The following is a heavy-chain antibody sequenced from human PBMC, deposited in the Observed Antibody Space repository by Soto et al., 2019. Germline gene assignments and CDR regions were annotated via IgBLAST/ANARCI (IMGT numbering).Heavy chain of an antibody. CDR1: GFTVSSNY. Sequence: EVQLVESVGGLIQPGGSLRLSCAASGFTVSSNYMSWVRQAPGKGLEWVSVIYSGGSTYYADSVKGRFTISRDNSKNTLYLQMNSLRAEDTAVYYCARGRDGYQIGDGAFDIWGQGTMVTVSS. J-gene: IGHJ3*02. CDR3: ARGRDGYQIGDGAFDI. D-gene: IGHD5-12*01. CDR2: IYSGGST. V-gene: IGHV3-53*01.